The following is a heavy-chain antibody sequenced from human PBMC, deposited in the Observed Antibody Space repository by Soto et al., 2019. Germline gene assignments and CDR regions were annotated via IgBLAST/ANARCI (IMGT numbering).Heavy chain of an antibody. CDR1: GASISTGGYS. D-gene: IGHD3-10*02. V-gene: IGHV4-30-2*01. CDR2: IYESGRT. J-gene: IGHJ5*01. Sequence: PSETLSLTCIVSGASISTGGYSWSWIRQPPGKGPEWIGYIYESGRTYYKPSLKSRASISMDKSRNQFSVRLTSVTAADTAVYYCARVVDCRYGICSFWFDSWGQGTLVTVSS. CDR3: ARVVDCRYGICSFWFDS.